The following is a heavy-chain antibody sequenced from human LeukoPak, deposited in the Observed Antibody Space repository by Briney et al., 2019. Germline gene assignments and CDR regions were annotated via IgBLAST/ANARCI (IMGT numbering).Heavy chain of an antibody. CDR1: GFTFSSYA. Sequence: GGSLRLSCAASGFTFSSYAMSWVRQAPGKGLEWVSAISGSGGSTYYADSVKGRFTISRDNSKNTLYLQMNSLKAEDTAVYYCARVFGGFWSGYWDHWGQGTLVTVSS. J-gene: IGHJ4*02. CDR2: ISGSGGST. CDR3: ARVFGGFWSGYWDH. V-gene: IGHV3-23*01. D-gene: IGHD3-3*01.